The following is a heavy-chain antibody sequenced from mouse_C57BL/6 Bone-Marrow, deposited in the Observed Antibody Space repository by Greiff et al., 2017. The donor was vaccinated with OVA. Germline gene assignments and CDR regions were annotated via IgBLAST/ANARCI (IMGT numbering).Heavy chain of an antibody. CDR1: GFNIQDDY. V-gene: IGHV14-4*01. CDR3: TTFITTVVADFDY. D-gene: IGHD1-1*01. Sequence: VQLQQSVAELVRPGASVTLSCTASGFNIQDDYLHWVQPRPEQGLEWIGWIDPENGDTEYASKFQGKATITADTSSNTAYLQLSSLTSEDTAVYYCTTFITTVVADFDYWGQGTTLTVSS. J-gene: IGHJ2*01. CDR2: IDPENGDT.